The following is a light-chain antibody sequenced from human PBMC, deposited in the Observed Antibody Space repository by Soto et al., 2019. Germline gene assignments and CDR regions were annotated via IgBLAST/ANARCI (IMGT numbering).Light chain of an antibody. CDR1: QSVSSSY. CDR2: GAS. Sequence: EIVLTQSPGTLSLSSGERATLSCRASQSVSSSYLAWYQQKPGQAPRLLIYGASSRATGIPDRFSGSGSGTDFTLTISRLEPEDFVVYYCQQYGSSPPYTFGQGTKLEIK. J-gene: IGKJ2*01. V-gene: IGKV3-20*01. CDR3: QQYGSSPPYT.